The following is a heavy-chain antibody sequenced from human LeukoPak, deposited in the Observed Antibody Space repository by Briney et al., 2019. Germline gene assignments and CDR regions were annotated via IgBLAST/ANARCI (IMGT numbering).Heavy chain of an antibody. Sequence: PSETLPLTCTVSGGSISSYYWSWIRQPPGKGLEWIGYIYYSGSTNYNPSLKSRVTISVDTSKNQFSLKLNSVTAADTAVYYCARVSGYDWESFYDYWGQGTLVTVSS. CDR1: GGSISSYY. J-gene: IGHJ4*02. CDR3: ARVSGYDWESFYDY. D-gene: IGHD5-12*01. CDR2: IYYSGST. V-gene: IGHV4-59*01.